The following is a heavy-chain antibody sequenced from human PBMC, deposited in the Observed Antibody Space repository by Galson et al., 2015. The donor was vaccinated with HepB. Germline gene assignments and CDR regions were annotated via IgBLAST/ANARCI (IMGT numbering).Heavy chain of an antibody. CDR3: AKDGPGYSYGRGDY. CDR2: ISGSGGST. Sequence: SLRLSCAASGFTFSNAWMSWVRQAPGKGLEWVSAISGSGGSTYYADSVKGRFTISRDNSKNTLYLQMNSLRAEDTAVYYCAKDGPGYSYGRGDYWGQGTLVTVSS. J-gene: IGHJ4*02. V-gene: IGHV3-23*01. CDR1: GFTFSNAW. D-gene: IGHD5-18*01.